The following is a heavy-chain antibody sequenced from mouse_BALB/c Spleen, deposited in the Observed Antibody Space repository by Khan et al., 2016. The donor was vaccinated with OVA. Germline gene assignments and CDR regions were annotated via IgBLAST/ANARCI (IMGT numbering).Heavy chain of an antibody. J-gene: IGHJ3*01. D-gene: IGHD1-2*01. Sequence: EVELVESGGGLVQPGGSRKLSCAASGFTFSDYGMAWVRQAPGKGPEWVAFISDLAYTIYYADTVTGRFTITSDNDKNTLFLEMSSLRSEDTAISYCARGGGTAPFAYWGLGTLHTVSA. CDR2: ISDLAYTI. CDR1: GFTFSDYG. CDR3: ARGGGTAPFAY. V-gene: IGHV5-15*02.